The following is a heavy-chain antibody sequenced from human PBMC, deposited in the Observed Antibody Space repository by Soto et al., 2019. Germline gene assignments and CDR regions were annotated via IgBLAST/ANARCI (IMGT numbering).Heavy chain of an antibody. V-gene: IGHV3-23*01. CDR1: GFTFSSYA. Sequence: PRGSLRLSCAASGFTFSSYAMSWVRQAPGKGLEWVSAISGSGGSTYYADSVKGRFTISRDNSMNTLYLQMNSLRAEDTAVYYCVRGSEYYYDSSGYYSYWGQGTLVTVSS. CDR2: ISGSGGST. D-gene: IGHD3-22*01. J-gene: IGHJ4*02. CDR3: VRGSEYYYDSSGYYSY.